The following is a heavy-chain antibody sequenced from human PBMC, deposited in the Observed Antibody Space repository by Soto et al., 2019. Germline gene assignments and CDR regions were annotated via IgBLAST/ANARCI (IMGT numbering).Heavy chain of an antibody. D-gene: IGHD2-21*01. CDR3: SKSLLFVDHAYMDV. CDR1: GGSFMSYT. CDR2: IIPIQGKA. Sequence: QVQLVQSGAVLKKPGSSVKVSCEASGGSFMSYTFTWVRQAPGQGLEWMGRIIPIQGKANYALKFQDRVTISADRSTRTVYMELTRLRPEDTAVYFCSKSLLFVDHAYMDVWGKGTTVTVSS. V-gene: IGHV1-69*02. J-gene: IGHJ6*03.